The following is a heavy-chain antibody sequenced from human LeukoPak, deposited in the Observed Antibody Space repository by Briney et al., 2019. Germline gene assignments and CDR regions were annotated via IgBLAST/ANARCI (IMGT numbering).Heavy chain of an antibody. Sequence: PGGSLRLSCAASGFTFSSHWMSWVRQAPGKGLEWVANIKQDESEKYYVDSVKGRFTISRDNAKNSLYLQMNSLRAEDTAVYYCARDKIEGPTKLDCWGQGILVTVSS. CDR2: IKQDESEK. CDR1: GFTFSSHW. J-gene: IGHJ4*02. CDR3: ARDKIEGPTKLDC. V-gene: IGHV3-7*01. D-gene: IGHD1-1*01.